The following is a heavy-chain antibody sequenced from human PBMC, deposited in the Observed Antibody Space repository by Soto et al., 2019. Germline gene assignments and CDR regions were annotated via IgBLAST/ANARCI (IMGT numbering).Heavy chain of an antibody. CDR2: IDPSDSYT. V-gene: IGHV5-10-1*01. D-gene: IGHD3-22*01. CDR1: GYSFTSYW. J-gene: IGHJ6*02. CDR3: ASRRRPYYYDSSGYYPYYYYGMDV. Sequence: GESLKISCKGSGYSFTSYWISWVRQMPGKGLEWMGRIDPSDSYTNYSPSFQGHVTISADKSISTAYLQWSSLKASDTAMYYCASRRRPYYYDSSGYYPYYYYGMDVWGQGTTVTVS.